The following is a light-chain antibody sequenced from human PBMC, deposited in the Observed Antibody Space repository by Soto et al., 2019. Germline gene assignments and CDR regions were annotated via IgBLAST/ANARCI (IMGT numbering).Light chain of an antibody. CDR1: QSISNN. J-gene: IGKJ5*01. V-gene: IGKV3-15*01. CDR3: QQYGSSSIT. Sequence: EIVMTQSPATLSVSPGERATLSCRASQSISNNLAWYQQKPGQAPRVLIYDASTRATGIPARFSGSGSGTEFTLTISSLQSEDFAVYYCQQYGSSSITFGQGTRLEIK. CDR2: DAS.